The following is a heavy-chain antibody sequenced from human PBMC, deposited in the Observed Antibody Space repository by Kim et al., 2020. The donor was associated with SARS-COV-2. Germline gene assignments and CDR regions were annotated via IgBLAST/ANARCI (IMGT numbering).Heavy chain of an antibody. D-gene: IGHD3-3*01. Sequence: YADSVKGRFTISRDNAKNSLYLQMNSLRAEDTAVYYCARASTIFGVVTADYWGQGTLVTVSS. CDR3: ARASTIFGVVTADY. V-gene: IGHV3-21*01. J-gene: IGHJ4*02.